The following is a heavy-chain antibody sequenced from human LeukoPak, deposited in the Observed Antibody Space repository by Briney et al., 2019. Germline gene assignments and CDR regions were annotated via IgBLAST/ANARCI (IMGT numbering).Heavy chain of an antibody. V-gene: IGHV1-69*04. J-gene: IGHJ6*02. Sequence: SVKVSCKASGGTFSSYAISWVRQAPGQGLEWMGRIIPILGIANYAQKFQGRVTITADKSTSTAYMELSSLRSEDTAVYYCARAVATTTDYYGMDAWGQGTTVTVSS. CDR1: GGTFSSYA. CDR3: ARAVATTTDYYGMDA. D-gene: IGHD5-12*01. CDR2: IIPILGIA.